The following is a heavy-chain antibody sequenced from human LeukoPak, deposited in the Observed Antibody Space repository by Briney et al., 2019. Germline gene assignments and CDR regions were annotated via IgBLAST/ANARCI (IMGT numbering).Heavy chain of an antibody. D-gene: IGHD5-24*01. CDR2: IQQDGGQK. J-gene: IGHJ4*02. CDR3: ARASNPWLQLS. Sequence: GGSLRLSCAASGFAFSNYWMIWVRQAPGKGLEWVANIQQDGGQKRYADSVRGRFAVSRDNAQTSLYLHMNSLRAEDTAVYYCARASNPWLQLSWGQGTLVTVSS. V-gene: IGHV3-7*05. CDR1: GFAFSNYW.